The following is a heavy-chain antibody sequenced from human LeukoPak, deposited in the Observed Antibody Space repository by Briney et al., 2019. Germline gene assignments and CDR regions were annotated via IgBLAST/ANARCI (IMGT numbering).Heavy chain of an antibody. V-gene: IGHV3-21*01. CDR2: ISSSSSYI. CDR3: ARDLQGGLDY. Sequence: GGSLRLSCAASGFTFSSYSMNWVRQAPGKGLEWVSSISSSSSYIYYADSVKGRFTISRDNAKNSLYLQMNSLRAEGTAVYYCARDLQGGLDYWGQGTLVTVSS. D-gene: IGHD3-16*01. CDR1: GFTFSSYS. J-gene: IGHJ4*02.